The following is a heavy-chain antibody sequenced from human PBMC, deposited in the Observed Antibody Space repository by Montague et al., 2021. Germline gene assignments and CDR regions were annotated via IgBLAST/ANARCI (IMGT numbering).Heavy chain of an antibody. D-gene: IGHD6-19*01. J-gene: IGHJ4*02. CDR3: ALAVAGRGGYDY. V-gene: IGHV6-1*01. Sequence: EYAVSLQSRITINPDTSKNQFSLQVKSMTPEDTAVYYCALAVAGRGGYDYWGQGTLVTVSS.